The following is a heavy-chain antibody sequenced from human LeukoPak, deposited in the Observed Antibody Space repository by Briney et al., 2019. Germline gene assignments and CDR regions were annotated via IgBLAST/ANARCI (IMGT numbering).Heavy chain of an antibody. Sequence: ASVKVSCKASGYTFTGYYMHWVRQAPGQGLEWMGRINPNSGGTNYAQKFQGRVTMTRDTSISTAYMELSRLRSDDTAVYYCARVAIYYDFWSGYYPPWYFDYWGQGTLVTVSP. CDR3: ARVAIYYDFWSGYYPPWYFDY. D-gene: IGHD3-3*01. J-gene: IGHJ4*02. CDR1: GYTFTGYY. V-gene: IGHV1-2*06. CDR2: INPNSGGT.